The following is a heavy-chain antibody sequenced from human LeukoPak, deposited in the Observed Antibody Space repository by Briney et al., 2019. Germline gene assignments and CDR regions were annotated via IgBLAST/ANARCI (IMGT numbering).Heavy chain of an antibody. Sequence: PSETLSLTCAVYGGSFSGYYWSWIRQPPGKGLEWIGEINHSGGTNYNPSLKSRVTISVDTSKNQFSLKLSSVTAADTAVYYCARDIVANDYWGQGTLVTVSS. D-gene: IGHD5-12*01. J-gene: IGHJ4*02. CDR2: INHSGGT. CDR1: GGSFSGYY. V-gene: IGHV4-34*01. CDR3: ARDIVANDY.